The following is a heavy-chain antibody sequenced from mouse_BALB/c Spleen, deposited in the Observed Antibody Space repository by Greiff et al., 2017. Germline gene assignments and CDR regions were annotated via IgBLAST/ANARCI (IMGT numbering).Heavy chain of an antibody. Sequence: QVQLQQSGAELARPGASVKLSCKASGYTFTSYWMQWVKQRPGQGLEWIGAIYPGDGDTRYTQKFKGKATLTADKSSSTAYMQLSSLASEDSAVYYCARSGDYGGFDVWGAGTTVTVSS. V-gene: IGHV1-87*01. J-gene: IGHJ1*01. CDR1: GYTFTSYW. CDR3: ARSGDYGGFDV. CDR2: IYPGDGDT. D-gene: IGHD2-4*01.